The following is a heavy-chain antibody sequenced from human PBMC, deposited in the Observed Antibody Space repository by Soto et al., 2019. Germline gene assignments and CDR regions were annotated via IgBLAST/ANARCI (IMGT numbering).Heavy chain of an antibody. CDR2: ISYVGST. CDR1: GGSISSFC. CDR3: ARWIGGYCGSPGCYSFDH. J-gene: IGHJ4*02. V-gene: IGHV4-59*07. Sequence: SDTLSLTCPVSGGSISSFCWSWIRQPPGKGLEWMGFISYVGSTYYNPSLKNRVNISVDTSKDQFSLKVTSVTTADTAVYFCARWIGGYCGSPGCYSFDHWGQGILVTVS. D-gene: IGHD2-2*02.